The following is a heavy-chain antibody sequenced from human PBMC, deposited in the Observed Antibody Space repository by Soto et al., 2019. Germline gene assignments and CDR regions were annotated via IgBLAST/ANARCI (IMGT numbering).Heavy chain of an antibody. CDR2: IYYSGST. D-gene: IGHD6-19*01. Sequence: QLQLQESGPGLVKPSETLSLTCTVSGGSISSSSYYWGWIRQPPGKGLEWIGSIYYSGSTYYNPSLRSRATIPVDTSKHQFSLQLSSVTAADTAVYYCASHAVHSSGFTDYWGQGTLVTVSS. CDR1: GGSISSSSYY. V-gene: IGHV4-39*01. J-gene: IGHJ4*02. CDR3: ASHAVHSSGFTDY.